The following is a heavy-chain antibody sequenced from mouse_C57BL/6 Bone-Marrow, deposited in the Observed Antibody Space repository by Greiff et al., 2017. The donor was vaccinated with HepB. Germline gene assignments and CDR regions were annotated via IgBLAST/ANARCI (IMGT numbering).Heavy chain of an antibody. CDR3: ARHPYYYGSSYDYFDY. V-gene: IGHV5-6*01. J-gene: IGHJ2*01. Sequence: VQLQQSGGDLVKPGGSLKLSCAASGFTFSSYGMSWVRQTPDKRLEWVATISSGGSYTYYPDSVKGRFTISRDNAKNTLYLQMSSMKSEDTAMYYCARHPYYYGSSYDYFDYWGQGTTLTVSS. CDR2: ISSGGSYT. CDR1: GFTFSSYG. D-gene: IGHD1-1*01.